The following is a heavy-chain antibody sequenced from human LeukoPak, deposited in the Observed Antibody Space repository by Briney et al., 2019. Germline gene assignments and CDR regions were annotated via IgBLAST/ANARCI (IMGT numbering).Heavy chain of an antibody. CDR3: TRGPADYYDSSGYQGNAFDI. J-gene: IGHJ3*02. D-gene: IGHD3-22*01. Sequence: PGGSLRLSCTASGFTFGDYAMSWFRQAPGKGLEWVGFIRSKAYGGTTEYAASVKGRFTISRDDSKSIAYLQMNSLKTEDTAVYYCTRGPADYYDSSGYQGNAFDIWGQGTMVTVSS. CDR2: IRSKAYGGTT. V-gene: IGHV3-49*03. CDR1: GFTFGDYA.